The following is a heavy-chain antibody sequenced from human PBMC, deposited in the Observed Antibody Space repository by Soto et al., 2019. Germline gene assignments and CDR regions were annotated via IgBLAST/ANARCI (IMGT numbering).Heavy chain of an antibody. Sequence: QVQLVESGGGVVQPGRSLRLSCAASGFTFSSYGMHWVRQAPGKGLEWVAVISYDGSNKYYADSVKGRFTISRDNSKNTLYLQMNSLRAEDTAVYYCAKDRSVTHQSLDYWGQGTLVTVSS. V-gene: IGHV3-30*18. D-gene: IGHD4-17*01. CDR1: GFTFSSYG. CDR3: AKDRSVTHQSLDY. CDR2: ISYDGSNK. J-gene: IGHJ4*02.